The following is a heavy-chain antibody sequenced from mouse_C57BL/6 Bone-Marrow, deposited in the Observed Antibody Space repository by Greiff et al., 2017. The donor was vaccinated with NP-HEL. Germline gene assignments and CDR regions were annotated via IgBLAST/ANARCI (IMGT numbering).Heavy chain of an antibody. CDR1: GYSFTSYY. D-gene: IGHD1-1*01. V-gene: IGHV1-66*01. CDR2: IYPGSGNT. J-gene: IGHJ3*01. CDR3: AKGYGSSWFAY. Sequence: VKLKESGPELVKPGASVKISCKASGYSFTSYYIHWVKQRPGQGLEWIGWIYPGSGNTKYNEKFKGEATLTADTSSSTAYMQLSSLTSEDSAVYYCAKGYGSSWFAYWGQGTLVTVSA.